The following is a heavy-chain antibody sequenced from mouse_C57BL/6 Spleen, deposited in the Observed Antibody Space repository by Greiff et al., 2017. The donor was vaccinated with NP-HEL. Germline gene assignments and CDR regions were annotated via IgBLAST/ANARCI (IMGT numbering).Heavy chain of an antibody. CDR1: GYTFTDYE. CDR3: TRPYYYGSSSYAMDY. D-gene: IGHD1-1*01. Sequence: VQRVESGAELVRPGASVTLSCKASGYTFTDYEMHWVKQTPVHGLEWIGAIDPETGGTAYNQKFKGKAILTADKSSSTAYMELRSLTSEDSAVYYCTRPYYYGSSSYAMDYWGQGTSVTVSS. V-gene: IGHV1-15*01. CDR2: IDPETGGT. J-gene: IGHJ4*01.